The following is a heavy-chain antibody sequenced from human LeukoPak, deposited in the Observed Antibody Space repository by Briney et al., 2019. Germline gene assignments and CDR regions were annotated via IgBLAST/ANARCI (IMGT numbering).Heavy chain of an antibody. CDR2: ISYSGSAM. Sequence: GGSLRLSCAASGFTFSSYEMSWVRQAPGKGLEWISYISYSGSAMYADSVKGRFTISRDNAKNSLYLQMSSLRVEDTAVYYCARENSDDALDIWGQGTMVRVSS. CDR1: GFTFSSYE. V-gene: IGHV3-48*03. J-gene: IGHJ3*02. D-gene: IGHD1-1*01. CDR3: ARENSDDALDI.